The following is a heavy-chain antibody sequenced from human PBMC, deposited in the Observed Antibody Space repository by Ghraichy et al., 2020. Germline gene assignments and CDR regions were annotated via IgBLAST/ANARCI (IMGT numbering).Heavy chain of an antibody. J-gene: IGHJ4*02. CDR1: GGSISSSNW. CDR3: ARVAKTIFGVVIGGYYYFDY. Sequence: SETLSLTCAVSGGSISSSNWWSWVRQPPGKGLEWIGEIYHSGSTNYNPSLKSRVTISVDKSKNQFSLKLSSVTAADTAVYYCARVAKTIFGVVIGGYYYFDYWGQGTLVTVSS. CDR2: IYHSGST. D-gene: IGHD3-3*01. V-gene: IGHV4-4*02.